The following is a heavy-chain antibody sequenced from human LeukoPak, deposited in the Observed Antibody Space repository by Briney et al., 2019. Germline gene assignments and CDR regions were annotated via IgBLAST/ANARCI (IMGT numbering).Heavy chain of an antibody. D-gene: IGHD2-21*02. CDR2: ISWNSGSI. J-gene: IGHJ4*02. Sequence: GGSLRLSCAASGFTFDDYAMHWVRQAPGKGLEWVSGISWNSGSIGYADSVRGRFTISRDNAKNSLYLQMNSLRAEDTALYYCAKVDCGGDCYPYGYFDYWGQGTLVTVSS. CDR3: AKVDCGGDCYPYGYFDY. CDR1: GFTFDDYA. V-gene: IGHV3-9*01.